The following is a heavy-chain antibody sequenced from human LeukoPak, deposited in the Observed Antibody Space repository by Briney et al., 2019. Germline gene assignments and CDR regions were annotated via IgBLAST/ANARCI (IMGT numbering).Heavy chain of an antibody. V-gene: IGHV3-66*01. J-gene: IGHJ6*02. Sequence: PGGSLRLSCAASGFSVSNNYMSWVRQAPGKGLEWVSMIYSGENTYYLDSVKGRFTISRDNSKNKLYLQMYSLRAEDTAVYYCAKDKSSWSRVGYYYGMDVWGQGTTVTVSS. CDR2: IYSGENT. CDR1: GFSVSNNY. D-gene: IGHD6-13*01. CDR3: AKDKSSWSRVGYYYGMDV.